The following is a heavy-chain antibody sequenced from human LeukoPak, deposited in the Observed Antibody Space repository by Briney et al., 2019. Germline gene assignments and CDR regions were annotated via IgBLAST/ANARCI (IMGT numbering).Heavy chain of an antibody. J-gene: IGHJ4*02. V-gene: IGHV3-23*01. CDR3: AKDKVPDGKWDIDY. CDR1: GFLFSTYS. CDR2: LAAARGTR. D-gene: IGHD1-26*01. Sequence: GGSLRLSCAASGFLFSTYSRNWVSQAPGQGLGWVAALAAARGTRSYANSVKGRFTISRDNSKNTVFLQMNSLRVEDTAVYYCAKDKVPDGKWDIDYWSQGTLVTVSS.